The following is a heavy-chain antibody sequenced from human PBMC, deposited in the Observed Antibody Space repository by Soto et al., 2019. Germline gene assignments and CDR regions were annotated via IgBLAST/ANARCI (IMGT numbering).Heavy chain of an antibody. Sequence: QVQLVESGGGVVQPGRSLRLSCSASGFSFSSYGMYWVRQAPGRGLEWVAVIWYDGTNRHYADSVKGRFTISRDNSEDRLYLQINSLRVEDTAVYYCARDINYYGSGSSAIDYWGQGTLVTVSS. D-gene: IGHD3-10*01. V-gene: IGHV3-33*01. J-gene: IGHJ4*02. CDR1: GFSFSSYG. CDR2: IWYDGTNR. CDR3: ARDINYYGSGSSAIDY.